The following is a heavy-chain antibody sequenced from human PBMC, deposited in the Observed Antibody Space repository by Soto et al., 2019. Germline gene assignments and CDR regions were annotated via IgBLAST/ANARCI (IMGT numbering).Heavy chain of an antibody. CDR3: SRDRGWTPHYYYCMDV. CDR2: ISAYNGNT. CDR1: GYTLTSYG. Sequence: ASVKVSCKASGYTLTSYGISWVRQAPGQGLEWMGWISAYNGNTNYAQKLQGRVTMTTDTSTSTAYMELRSLRSDDTAVYYCSRDRGWTPHYYYCMDVWGQGTTVTVSS. J-gene: IGHJ6*02. V-gene: IGHV1-18*01. D-gene: IGHD6-19*01.